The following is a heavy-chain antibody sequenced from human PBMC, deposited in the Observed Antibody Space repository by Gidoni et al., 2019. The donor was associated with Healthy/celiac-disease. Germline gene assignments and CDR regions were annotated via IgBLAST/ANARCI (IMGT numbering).Heavy chain of an antibody. J-gene: IGHJ1*01. CDR1: GFTFTSYD. V-gene: IGHV3-23*01. CDR2: ISGSGGST. CDR3: AKARYSSGWYEYFQH. D-gene: IGHD6-19*01. Sequence: GGGLLQPGGSLRLSCSASGFTFTSYDMSWVRQAPGKGLEWVSAISGSGGSTYYADSVKGRFTISRDNSKNTLYLQMNSLRAEDTAVYYCAKARYSSGWYEYFQHWGQGTLVTVSS.